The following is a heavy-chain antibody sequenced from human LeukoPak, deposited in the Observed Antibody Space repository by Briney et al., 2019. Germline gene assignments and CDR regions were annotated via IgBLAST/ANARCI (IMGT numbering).Heavy chain of an antibody. J-gene: IGHJ4*02. CDR1: GGSISSSSYY. Sequence: PSETLSLTCTVSGGSISSSSYYWGWIRQPPGKGLEWIGSIYYSGSTYYNPSLKSRVTISVDTSKNQFSLKLSSVTAADTAVYYCAREGTYLDYWGQGTLVTVSS. D-gene: IGHD3-10*01. CDR2: IYYSGST. V-gene: IGHV4-39*07. CDR3: AREGTYLDY.